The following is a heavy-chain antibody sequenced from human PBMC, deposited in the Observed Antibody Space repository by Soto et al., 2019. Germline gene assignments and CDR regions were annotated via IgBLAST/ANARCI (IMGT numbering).Heavy chain of an antibody. CDR1: GFKFSNYA. D-gene: IGHD3-16*01. CDR3: AKDRRAGGNSAFYFDF. Sequence: GSLRLSCAASGFKFSNYAMSWVRQAPGKGLEWVSLISATGGGAYYADSVKGRFTISRDNSHNTLYLQVHSLTAEDTAVYYCAKDRRAGGNSAFYFDFWGQGAQVTVSS. J-gene: IGHJ4*02. CDR2: ISATGGGA. V-gene: IGHV3-23*01.